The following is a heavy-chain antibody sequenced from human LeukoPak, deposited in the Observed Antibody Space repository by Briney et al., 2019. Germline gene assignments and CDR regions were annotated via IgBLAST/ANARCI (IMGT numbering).Heavy chain of an antibody. D-gene: IGHD6-13*01. J-gene: IGHJ3*02. CDR2: ISSSSSYI. CDR1: GFTFSSYS. CDR3: ARLGYSSSWRDAFDI. V-gene: IGHV3-21*01. Sequence: PGGSLRLSCAASGFTFSSYSMNWVRQAPGKGLEWVSSISSSSSYIYYADSVKGRFTISRDNAKNSLYLQMNSLRAEDTAVYYCARLGYSSSWRDAFDIWGQGTMVTVSS.